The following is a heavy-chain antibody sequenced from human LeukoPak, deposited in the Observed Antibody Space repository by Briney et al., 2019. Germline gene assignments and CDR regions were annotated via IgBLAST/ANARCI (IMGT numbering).Heavy chain of an antibody. CDR3: PRANIVVVTAIPHPYFDY. Sequence: SGTLSLTCAVSGGSISSSNWWSWVRQPPGKGLEWIGYIYYSGSTNYNPSLKSRVTISVDTSKNQFSLKLSSVTAADTAVYYCPRANIVVVTAIPHPYFDYWGQEPRVTASS. CDR1: GGSISSSNW. J-gene: IGHJ4*02. CDR2: IYYSGST. D-gene: IGHD2-21*02. V-gene: IGHV4-4*02.